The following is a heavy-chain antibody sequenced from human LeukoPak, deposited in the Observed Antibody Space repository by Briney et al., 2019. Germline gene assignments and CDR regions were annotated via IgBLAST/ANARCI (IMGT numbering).Heavy chain of an antibody. CDR1: GFTFSSYW. Sequence: GSLRLSCAASGFTFSSYWMTWVRQAPGKGLEWVANIKQDGSEKYYVDSVRGRFTISRDNAKDSLFLQMNSLRAEDTAVYYCARVWARYCSGGSCYSDFWGQGTLVTVSS. CDR2: IKQDGSEK. CDR3: ARVWARYCSGGSCYSDF. V-gene: IGHV3-7*01. J-gene: IGHJ4*02. D-gene: IGHD2-15*01.